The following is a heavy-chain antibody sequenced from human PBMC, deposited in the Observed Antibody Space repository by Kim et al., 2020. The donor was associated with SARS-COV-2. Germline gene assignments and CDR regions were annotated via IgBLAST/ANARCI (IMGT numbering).Heavy chain of an antibody. J-gene: IGHJ4*02. CDR3: AKDKAYDVLTGYYDY. D-gene: IGHD3-9*01. Sequence: DSVKGRFNMSRDNSKNTLYLQVNSLRAEDTAVYYCAKDKAYDVLTGYYDYWGQGTLVTVSS. V-gene: IGHV3-23*01.